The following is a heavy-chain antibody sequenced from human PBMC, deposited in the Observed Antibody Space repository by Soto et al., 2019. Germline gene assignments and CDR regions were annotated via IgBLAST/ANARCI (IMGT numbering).Heavy chain of an antibody. CDR2: TYYRSKWYN. CDR1: GHSVSSNSAA. D-gene: IGHD6-13*01. Sequence: SQTLSLTCAISGHSVSSNSAAWNWIRQSPSRGLEWLGRTYYRSKWYNDYAVSVKSRITINPDTSKTQFSLQLNSVTPEDTAVYYCARVGIAAAGINYYYYGMDVWGQGTTVTVSS. J-gene: IGHJ6*02. CDR3: ARVGIAAAGINYYYYGMDV. V-gene: IGHV6-1*01.